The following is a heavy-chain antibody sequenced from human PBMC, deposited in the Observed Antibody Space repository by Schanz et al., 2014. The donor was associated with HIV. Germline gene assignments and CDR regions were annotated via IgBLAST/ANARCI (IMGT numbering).Heavy chain of an antibody. CDR2: VIGSGVRT. CDR1: GFTFSNYA. CDR3: AKDRNYYDSKYRGKGNYYYYYGMDV. D-gene: IGHD3-22*01. Sequence: EVQLLESGGGLEQPGGSLRLSCAVSGFTFSNYAMSWVRQAPGRGLEWVSTVIGSGVRTIYADSVKGRFTISRDNSKNTLYLQMKSLRAEDTAVYYCAKDRNYYDSKYRGKGNYYYYYGMDVWGQGTTVTVSS. V-gene: IGHV3-23*01. J-gene: IGHJ6*02.